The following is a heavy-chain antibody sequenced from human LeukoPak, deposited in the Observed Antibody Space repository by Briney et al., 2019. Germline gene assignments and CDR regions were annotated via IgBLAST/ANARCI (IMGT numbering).Heavy chain of an antibody. V-gene: IGHV1-69*04. CDR2: IIPILGIA. CDR3: ARVFGLRQYRYGPLDD. Sequence: ASVKDSREASGGTSSIYAISWVRQAPGHGLEWMGRIIPILGIANYAQKFQGRVTITADKSTSTAYMELSSLRSEDTAVYYCARVFGLRQYRYGPLDDWVRGTLVTVSS. CDR1: GGTSSIYA. D-gene: IGHD5-18*01. J-gene: IGHJ4*02.